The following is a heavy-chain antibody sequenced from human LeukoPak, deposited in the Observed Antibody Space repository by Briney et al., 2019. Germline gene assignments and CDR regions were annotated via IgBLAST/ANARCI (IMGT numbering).Heavy chain of an antibody. CDR3: ARARQQLVYPYYYYGMDV. CDR1: GDSISSGGYY. CDR2: IYYSGST. V-gene: IGHV4-61*08. D-gene: IGHD6-13*01. J-gene: IGHJ6*02. Sequence: SETLSLTCSVSGDSISSGGYYWSWIRQHPGKGLEWIGYIYYSGSTNYNPSLKSRVTISVDTSKNQFSLKLSSVTAADTAVYYCARARQQLVYPYYYYGMDVWGQGTTVTVSS.